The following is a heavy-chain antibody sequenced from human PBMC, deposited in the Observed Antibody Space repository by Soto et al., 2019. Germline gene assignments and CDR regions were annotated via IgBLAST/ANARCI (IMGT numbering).Heavy chain of an antibody. CDR2: ISYDGSNK. V-gene: IGHV3-30*18. D-gene: IGHD3-16*01. Sequence: GGSLRLSCAASGFTFSSYGMHWVRQAPGKGLEWVAVISYDGSNKYYADSVKGRFTISRDNSKNTLYLQMNSLRAEDTAVYYCAKTWGRWLQSLAAFDIWGQGTMVTVSS. CDR3: AKTWGRWLQSLAAFDI. J-gene: IGHJ3*02. CDR1: GFTFSSYG.